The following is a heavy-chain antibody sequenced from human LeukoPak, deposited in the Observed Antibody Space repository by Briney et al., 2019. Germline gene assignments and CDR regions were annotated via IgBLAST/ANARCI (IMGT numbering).Heavy chain of an antibody. CDR3: ARSYGGHSVCDAFDI. J-gene: IGHJ3*02. CDR1: GGSISSSNW. Sequence: SGTLSLTCAVSGGSISSSNWWSWVRQPPGKGLEWIGEIYHSGSTYYNPSLKSRDTISVDTSKNQFSLKLTSVTAADTAVYYCARSYGGHSVCDAFDIWGQGTMVTVSS. D-gene: IGHD4-23*01. CDR2: IYHSGST. V-gene: IGHV4-4*02.